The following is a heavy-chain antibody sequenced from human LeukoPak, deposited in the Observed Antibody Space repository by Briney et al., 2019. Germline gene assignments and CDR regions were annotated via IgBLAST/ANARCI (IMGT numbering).Heavy chain of an antibody. J-gene: IGHJ4*02. CDR1: GDSISTSYF. CDR2: IYSSGST. V-gene: IGHV4-61*02. Sequence: PSHTLSLTCTVSGDSISTSYFWTWIRQSAGKGLEWIGRIYSSGSTTYNPSLKSRVTMSIDTSRNQFSLNLSSVTAADTAVYYCARDGIHYTSGFDYWGQGTLVTVSS. CDR3: ARDGIHYTSGFDY. D-gene: IGHD3-10*01.